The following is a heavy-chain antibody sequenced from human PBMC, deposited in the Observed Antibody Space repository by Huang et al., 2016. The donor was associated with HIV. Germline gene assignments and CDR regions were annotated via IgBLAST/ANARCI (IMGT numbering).Heavy chain of an antibody. J-gene: IGHJ4*02. V-gene: IGHV4-59*11. Sequence: QVQLQESGPGLVKPSETLSLTCTVSGGSISPHYWSWIRQPPGKGLAGIGSIDYSGSTNYSPSLKSRVTIFLCTSKNQFSLRVNAVTAADTAMYYCARDHHDIWRGYRRMYFFDHWGQGTLVTVSS. D-gene: IGHD3-3*01. CDR1: GGSISPHY. CDR3: ARDHHDIWRGYRRMYFFDH. CDR2: IDYSGST.